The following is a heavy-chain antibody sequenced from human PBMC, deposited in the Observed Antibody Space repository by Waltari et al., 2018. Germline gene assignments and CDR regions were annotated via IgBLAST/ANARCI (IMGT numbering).Heavy chain of an antibody. Sequence: QLQLQESGPGLVKPSETLSLTCTVSGGSISSSSYYWGWIRQPPGKGLEWIGSIYYSGSTYYNPSLKSRVTISVDTSKNQFSLKLSSVTAADTAVYYCARIIAAAGKRLVGRAFDYWGQGTLVTVSS. J-gene: IGHJ4*02. CDR3: ARIIAAAGKRLVGRAFDY. CDR2: IYYSGST. D-gene: IGHD6-13*01. V-gene: IGHV4-39*07. CDR1: GGSISSSSYY.